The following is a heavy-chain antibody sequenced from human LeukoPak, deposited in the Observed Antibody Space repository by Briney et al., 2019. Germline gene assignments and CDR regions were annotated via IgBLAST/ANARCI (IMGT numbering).Heavy chain of an antibody. D-gene: IGHD3-9*01. CDR1: GGSISSYY. V-gene: IGHV4-59*01. CDR3: ARSITYYDILTGYYGSTTFDY. Sequence: SETLSLTCTVSGGSISSYYWSWIRQPPGKGLEWIGYIYYSGSTNYNPSLKSRVTIPVDTSKNQFSLKLSSVTAADTAVYYCARSITYYDILTGYYGSTTFDYWGQGTLVTVSS. J-gene: IGHJ4*02. CDR2: IYYSGST.